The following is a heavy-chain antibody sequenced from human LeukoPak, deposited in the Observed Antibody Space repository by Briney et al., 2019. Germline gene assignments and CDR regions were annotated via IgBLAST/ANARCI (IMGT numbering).Heavy chain of an antibody. D-gene: IGHD6-25*01. Sequence: ASVKVSCKASGYTFTSYYMHWVRQAPGQGLEWMGIINPSGGSTSYAQKFQGRVTMTRDTSTSSVYMELSSLRSEDTAVYYCARDENEQRDFDYWGQGTLVTVSS. V-gene: IGHV1-46*01. CDR3: ARDENEQRDFDY. J-gene: IGHJ4*02. CDR2: INPSGGST. CDR1: GYTFTSYY.